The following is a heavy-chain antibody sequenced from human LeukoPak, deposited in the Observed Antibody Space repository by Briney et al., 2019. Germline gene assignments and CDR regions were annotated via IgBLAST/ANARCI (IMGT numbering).Heavy chain of an antibody. CDR3: ARGLRSSSWYVVGY. Sequence: SETLSLTCTVSGGSISSFYWSWIRQPPGKGLQWIGYIYDDGSTNYNPSLKSRVTISVDTSKNQFSLKVSPVTAADTAVYYCARGLRSSSWYVVGYWGQGTLVTVSS. V-gene: IGHV4-4*08. CDR1: GGSISSFY. J-gene: IGHJ4*02. CDR2: IYDDGST. D-gene: IGHD6-13*01.